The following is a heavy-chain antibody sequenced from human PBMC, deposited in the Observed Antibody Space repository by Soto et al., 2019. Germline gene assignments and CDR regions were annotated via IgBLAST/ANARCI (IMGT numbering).Heavy chain of an antibody. V-gene: IGHV4-61*01. CDR3: ARVSVRGVY. Sequence: SETMSLTCTVSGGYVSSGSCYWSWIRQPPGKGLEWIGYIYYSGSTNYNPSLKSRVTISVDTSKNQFSLKLSSVTAADTAVYYCARVSVRGVYWGQGTLVTSPQ. D-gene: IGHD3-10*02. CDR2: IYYSGST. CDR1: GGYVSSGSCY. J-gene: IGHJ4*02.